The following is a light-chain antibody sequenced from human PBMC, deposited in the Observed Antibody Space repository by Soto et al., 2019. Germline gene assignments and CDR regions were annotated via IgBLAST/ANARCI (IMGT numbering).Light chain of an antibody. Sequence: DIQMTQSPSTLSASVGDRVTITCRASQSLNNDLAWYQQKPGKAPNLLIYAASTLQSGVPSRFSGSGSGTDFTLTIRSLQPEDFATYYCQQSYTTPLTFGGGTKVDIK. J-gene: IGKJ4*01. CDR2: AAS. V-gene: IGKV1-39*01. CDR3: QQSYTTPLT. CDR1: QSLNND.